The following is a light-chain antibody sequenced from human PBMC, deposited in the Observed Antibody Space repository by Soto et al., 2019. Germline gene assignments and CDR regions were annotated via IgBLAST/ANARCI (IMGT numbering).Light chain of an antibody. CDR2: DTN. Sequence: QAVVTQEPSLTVSPGGTVTLTCGSSTGAVTSDHFPFWFQQKPGQAPRALFDDTNTKHSWTPARFSGSLLGGKAALTLSGAQPEDEADYYCLLAYTGARVFGGGTKLTVL. CDR1: TGAVTSDHF. CDR3: LLAYTGARV. V-gene: IGLV7-46*01. J-gene: IGLJ2*01.